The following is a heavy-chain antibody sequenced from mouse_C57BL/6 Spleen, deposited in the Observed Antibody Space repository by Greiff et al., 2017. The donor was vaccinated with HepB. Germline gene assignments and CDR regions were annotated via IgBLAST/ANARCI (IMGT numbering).Heavy chain of an antibody. J-gene: IGHJ2*01. CDR2: IDPETGGT. D-gene: IGHD1-1*01. Sequence: VQLQQSGAELVRPGASVTLSCKASGYTFTDYEMHWVKQTPVHGLEWIGAIDPETGGTAYNQKFKGKAILTADKSSSTAYMELRSLTSEDSAVYYCTRWGIYYYGSSDSWGQGTTLTVSS. V-gene: IGHV1-15*01. CDR3: TRWGIYYYGSSDS. CDR1: GYTFTDYE.